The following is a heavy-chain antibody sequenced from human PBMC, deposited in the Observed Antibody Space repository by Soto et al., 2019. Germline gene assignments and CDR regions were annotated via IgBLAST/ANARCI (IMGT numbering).Heavy chain of an antibody. CDR1: GCSVIGVSYY. CDR2: IYYSGRT. V-gene: IGHV4-39*01. D-gene: IGHD2-21*02. Sequence: SGSLSHCFMLSGCSVIGVSYYLCSIRPPPGKGLEWIGSIYYSGRTYYNPSFKSRVTISIDTAKNQFSLKLSSVTATDTAVYYCARQRTPVVTQAYFDHWGQGALVTVSS. CDR3: ARQRTPVVTQAYFDH. J-gene: IGHJ4*02.